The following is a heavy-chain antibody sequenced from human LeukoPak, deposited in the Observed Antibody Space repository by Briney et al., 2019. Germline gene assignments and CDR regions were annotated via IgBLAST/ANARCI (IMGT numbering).Heavy chain of an antibody. CDR1: GGTLSSYA. CDR2: IIPIFGIA. Sequence: SVKVSCKASGGTLSSYAISWVRQAPGQGLEWMGRIIPIFGIANYAQKFQGRVTITADKSTSTAYMELSSLRSEDTAVYYCAREIRTPSWFDPWGQGTLVTVSS. V-gene: IGHV1-69*04. J-gene: IGHJ5*02. D-gene: IGHD2-2*01. CDR3: AREIRTPSWFDP.